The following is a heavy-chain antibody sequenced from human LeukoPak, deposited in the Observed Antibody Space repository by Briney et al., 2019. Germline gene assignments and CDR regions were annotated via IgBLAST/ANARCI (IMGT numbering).Heavy chain of an antibody. CDR3: AKDPEDYSRAPPFDY. D-gene: IGHD6-13*01. Sequence: PGGSLRLSCAASGFTFSSYAMSWVRQAPGKGLEWVSAISGSGGSTYYADSVKGRFTISRDNSKNTLYLQMNSLRAEDTAVYYCAKDPEDYSRAPPFDYWGQGTLVTVSS. CDR2: ISGSGGST. CDR1: GFTFSSYA. V-gene: IGHV3-23*01. J-gene: IGHJ4*02.